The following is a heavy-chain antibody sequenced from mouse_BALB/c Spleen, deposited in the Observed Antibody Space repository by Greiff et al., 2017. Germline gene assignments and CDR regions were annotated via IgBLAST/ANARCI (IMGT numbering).Heavy chain of an antibody. D-gene: IGHD2-10*02. V-gene: IGHV7-3*02. CDR2: IRNKANGYTT. CDR1: GFTFTDYY. CDR3: ARDKYGNPLAD. J-gene: IGHJ3*01. Sequence: EVKVEESGGGLVQPGGSLRLSCATSGFTFTDYYMSWVRQPPGKALEWLGFIRNKANGYTTEYSASVKGRFTISRDNSQSILYLQMNTLRAEDSATYYCARDKYGNPLADWGQGTLVTVSA.